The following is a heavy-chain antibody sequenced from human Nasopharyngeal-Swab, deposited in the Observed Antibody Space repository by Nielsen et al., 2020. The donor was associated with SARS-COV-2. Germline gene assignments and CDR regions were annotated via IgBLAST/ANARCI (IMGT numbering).Heavy chain of an antibody. CDR2: INTNTGNP. CDR3: ARDQGWILGYSSYYYYYYGMDV. J-gene: IGHJ6*02. V-gene: IGHV7-4-1*02. Sequence: WVRQAPGQGLEWMGWINTNTGNPTYAQGFTGRFVFSLDTSVSTAYLQISSLKAEDTAVYYCARDQGWILGYSSYYYYYYGMDVWGQGTTVTVSS. D-gene: IGHD6-13*01.